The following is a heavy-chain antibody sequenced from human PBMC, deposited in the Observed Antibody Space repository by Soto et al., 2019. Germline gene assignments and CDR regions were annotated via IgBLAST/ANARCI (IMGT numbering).Heavy chain of an antibody. CDR3: ARDHMVVRGVIKLINYYYYGMDV. CDR1: GYTFTIYG. CDR2: ISAYNGNT. J-gene: IGHJ6*02. D-gene: IGHD3-10*01. Sequence: PSVKVSCKASGYTFTIYGISWVRQAPGQGLEWMGWISAYNGNTNYAQRLQGRVTMTTDTSTSTAYMELRSLRSDDTAVYYCARDHMVVRGVIKLINYYYYGMDVWGQGTTVTVSS. V-gene: IGHV1-18*01.